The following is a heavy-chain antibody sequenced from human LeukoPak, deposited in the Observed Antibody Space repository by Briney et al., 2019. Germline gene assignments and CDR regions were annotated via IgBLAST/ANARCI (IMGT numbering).Heavy chain of an antibody. D-gene: IGHD6-13*01. Sequence: GGSLRLSCAASGFTFSDYYMSWIRQAPGKGLEWVSYISSSGTTIYYADSVKGRFTISRDNSKNTLYLQMNSLRAEDTAVYYCAKSFKGIAAAGTTPDIWGQGTMVTVSS. V-gene: IGHV3-11*04. CDR2: ISSSGTTI. J-gene: IGHJ3*02. CDR1: GFTFSDYY. CDR3: AKSFKGIAAAGTTPDI.